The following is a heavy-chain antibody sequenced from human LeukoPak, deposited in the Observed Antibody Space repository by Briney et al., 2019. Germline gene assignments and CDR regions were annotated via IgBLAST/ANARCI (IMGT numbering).Heavy chain of an antibody. J-gene: IGHJ4*02. V-gene: IGHV3-64D*06. CDR2: ISSNGDNT. CDR1: GFTFSTYV. Sequence: PGGSLRLSCSVSGFTFSTYVMHWVRQAPGKGLEYASAISSNGDNTYYADSAKGRFTISRDNSKNTLYLQMSSLRADDTAVYYCVRGTGYWGQGTLVTVSS. CDR3: VRGTGY.